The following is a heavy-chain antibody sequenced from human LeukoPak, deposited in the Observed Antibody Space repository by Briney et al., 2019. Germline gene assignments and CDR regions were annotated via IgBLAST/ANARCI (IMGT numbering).Heavy chain of an antibody. CDR2: IKQDGSEK. D-gene: IGHD6-19*01. J-gene: IGHJ4*02. CDR3: ARDATSSGWYIYFDY. Sequence: GGSLRLSCAASGFTFSSYWMSWVRQAPGKGLEWVANIKQDGSEKYYVDSVKGRFTISRDNAKNSLYLQMNSLRAEDTAVYYCARDATSSGWYIYFDYWGQGTLVTVSS. CDR1: GFTFSSYW. V-gene: IGHV3-7*01.